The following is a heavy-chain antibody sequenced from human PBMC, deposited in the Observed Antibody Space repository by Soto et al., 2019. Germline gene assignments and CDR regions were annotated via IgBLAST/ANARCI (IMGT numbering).Heavy chain of an antibody. CDR2: IYYSGST. CDR1: GGSISSGGYY. V-gene: IGHV4-31*03. D-gene: IGHD4-4*01. CDR3: ASGGHEYSTYFYYYYRDD. Sequence: QVQLQESGPGLVKPSQTLSLTCTVSGGSISSGGYYWSWIRQHPGKGLEWIGYIYYSGSTYYNPSIESRVTQSVVTSKNQLSLTISSVTAADPAIYDCASGGHEYSTYFYYYYRDDWGKGTTVTVSS. J-gene: IGHJ6*03.